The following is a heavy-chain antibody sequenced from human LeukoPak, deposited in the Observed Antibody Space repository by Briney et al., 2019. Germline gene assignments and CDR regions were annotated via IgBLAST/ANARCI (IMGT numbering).Heavy chain of an antibody. CDR1: GFTFTSYS. Sequence: GGSLRLSCAASGFTFTSYSMNWVRQAPGKGLEWVSTISGGGGSTYYADYVKGRFTISRDNSKNTLYLQVNSLRAEDTAVYYCAKGGKWDVTPFDYWGQGTLVTVSS. CDR3: AKGGKWDVTPFDY. D-gene: IGHD1-26*01. CDR2: ISGGGGST. V-gene: IGHV3-23*01. J-gene: IGHJ4*02.